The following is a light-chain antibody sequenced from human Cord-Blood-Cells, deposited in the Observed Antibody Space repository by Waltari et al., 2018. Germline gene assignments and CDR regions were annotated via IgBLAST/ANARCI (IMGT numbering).Light chain of an antibody. Sequence: SSELTQDPAVSVALGQTVRITCQGDSLRSYYASWYQQKPGQARVLVIYGKNNRPSGTPDPFSGSSSGNTASLTITGAQAEDEADYYCNSRDSSGNHYVFGTGTKVTVL. CDR2: GKN. CDR1: SLRSYY. CDR3: NSRDSSGNHYV. V-gene: IGLV3-19*01. J-gene: IGLJ1*01.